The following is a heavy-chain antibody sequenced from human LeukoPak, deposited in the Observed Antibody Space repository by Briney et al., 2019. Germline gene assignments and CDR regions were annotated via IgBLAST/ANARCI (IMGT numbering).Heavy chain of an antibody. V-gene: IGHV3-30*09. CDR1: GFTFSSYA. Sequence: PGGSLRLSCAASGFTFSSYAMHWVRQAPGKGLEWVAVISYDGSDKYYADSVQGRFAISKDNSKNTLYLQMNSLRAEDSAVYYCAKDIPSDFWGQGTLVTVSS. CDR3: AKDIPSDF. J-gene: IGHJ4*02. CDR2: ISYDGSDK.